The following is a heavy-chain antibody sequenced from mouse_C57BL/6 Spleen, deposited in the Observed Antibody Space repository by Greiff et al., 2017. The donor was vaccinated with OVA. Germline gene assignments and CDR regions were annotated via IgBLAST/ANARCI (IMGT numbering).Heavy chain of an antibody. CDR1: GYTFTDYE. CDR3: TREANWDRPFAD. V-gene: IGHV1-15*01. Sequence: VQLQQSGAELVRPGASVTLSCKASGYTFTDYEMHWVKQTPVHGLEWVGAIDPETGGTAYNQKFKGKAILTADKSSSTAYMELRSLTSEDSAVYYCTREANWDRPFADWGKGTLVTVSA. D-gene: IGHD4-1*01. CDR2: IDPETGGT. J-gene: IGHJ3*01.